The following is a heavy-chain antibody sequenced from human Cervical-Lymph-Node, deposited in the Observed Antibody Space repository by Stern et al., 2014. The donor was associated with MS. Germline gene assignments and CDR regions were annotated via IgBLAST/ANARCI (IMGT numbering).Heavy chain of an antibody. CDR3: ARSNWDDAPNFEF. Sequence: QLVQSGPGLVEPSETLSLTCTVSGGSISGYYWTWIRQPPGKGLEWIGYIYYSGSTRYNPSLKSRVSTSLDTSKNQFSLKLTSVTAADTAVYYCARSNWDDAPNFEFWGQGTLVTVSS. J-gene: IGHJ4*02. CDR2: IYYSGST. D-gene: IGHD1-1*01. V-gene: IGHV4-59*01. CDR1: GGSISGYY.